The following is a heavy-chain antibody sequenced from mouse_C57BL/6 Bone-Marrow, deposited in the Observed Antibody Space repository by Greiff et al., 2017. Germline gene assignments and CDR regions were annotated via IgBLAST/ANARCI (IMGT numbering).Heavy chain of an antibody. CDR1: GFNIKDYY. CDR2: IDPEDGET. V-gene: IGHV14-2*01. J-gene: IGHJ2*01. Sequence: ELQVVESGAELVKPGASVKLSCTASGFNIKDYYIHWVKQRTEQGLEWIGRIDPEDGETKYAPKFQDKATITADTSSNTAYLQLSSLTSEDTAVYYCTRSLIYYGTNYWGQGTTLTVSS. CDR3: TRSLIYYGTNY. D-gene: IGHD1-1*01.